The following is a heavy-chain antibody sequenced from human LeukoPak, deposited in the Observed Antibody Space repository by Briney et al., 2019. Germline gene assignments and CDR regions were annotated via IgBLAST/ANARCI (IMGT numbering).Heavy chain of an antibody. CDR2: ISGSGGST. CDR3: AKASSIWFGELSDAFDI. Sequence: PGGSLRLSCAASGFTFSSYAMHWVRQAPGKGLEWVSAISGSGGSTYYADSVKGRFTISRDNSKNTLYLQMNSLRAEDTAVYYCAKASSIWFGELSDAFDIWGQGTMVTVSS. J-gene: IGHJ3*02. D-gene: IGHD3-10*01. V-gene: IGHV3-23*01. CDR1: GFTFSSYA.